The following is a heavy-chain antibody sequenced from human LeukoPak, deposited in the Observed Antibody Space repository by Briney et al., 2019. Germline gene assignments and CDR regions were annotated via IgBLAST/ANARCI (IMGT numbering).Heavy chain of an antibody. V-gene: IGHV3-48*01. J-gene: IGHJ4*02. CDR2: ISSSSSTI. D-gene: IGHD3-9*01. CDR3: ALERPDWPYYFDY. CDR1: GFTFSSYS. Sequence: GGSLRLSCAASGFTFSSYSMNWVRQAPGKGLEWVSYISSSSSTIYYADSVKGRFTISRDNAKNSLYLQMDSLRAEDTAVYYCALERPDWPYYFDYWGQGTLVTVSS.